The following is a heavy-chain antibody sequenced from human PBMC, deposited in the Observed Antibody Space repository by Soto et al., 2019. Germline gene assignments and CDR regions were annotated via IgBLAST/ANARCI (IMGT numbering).Heavy chain of an antibody. D-gene: IGHD6-13*01. CDR1: GFTFSDYE. Sequence: PGGSLRLSCAAFGFTFSDYEMNWVRQAPGKGLEWVSYISSGSSTIYYADSVKGRSTMSRDNAKNLLYLQMNSLRAEDTAVYYCARGGSWYKFDYWGQGTLVTVSS. CDR2: ISSGSSTI. J-gene: IGHJ4*02. V-gene: IGHV3-48*03. CDR3: ARGGSWYKFDY.